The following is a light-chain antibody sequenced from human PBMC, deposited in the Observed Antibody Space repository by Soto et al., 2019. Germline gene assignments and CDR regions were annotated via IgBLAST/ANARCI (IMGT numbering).Light chain of an antibody. Sequence: EIVMTQSPATLSVSPGERATLSCRASQSVSSNFAWYQQRPGQAPRLLIYGASIRATGIPDRLTGSGSGTEFTLAVSSLQSEECAVYYCQQFYYWPRPCGQGTKVEIK. V-gene: IGKV3-15*01. CDR3: QQFYYWPRP. J-gene: IGKJ1*01. CDR1: QSVSSN. CDR2: GAS.